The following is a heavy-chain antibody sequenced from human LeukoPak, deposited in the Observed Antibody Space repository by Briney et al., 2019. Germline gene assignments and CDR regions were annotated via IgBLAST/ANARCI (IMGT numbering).Heavy chain of an antibody. CDR1: GVTFSRHA. CDR2: ISHDGATT. D-gene: IGHD2-15*01. CDR3: ARDRSWGNSVWYFDL. Sequence: GGSLRLSCSASGVTFSRHAVNWVRQAPGQGLEWVTLISHDGATTYSADSVKGRFIISRDNSKNTVSLQMNTLRPEDTAVYYGARDRSWGNSVWYFDLWGRGTLVTVSS. J-gene: IGHJ2*01. V-gene: IGHV3-30-3*01.